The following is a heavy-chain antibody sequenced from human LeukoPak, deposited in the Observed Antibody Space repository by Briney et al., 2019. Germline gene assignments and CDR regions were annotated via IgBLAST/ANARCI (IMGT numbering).Heavy chain of an antibody. CDR1: GFTFSSYA. Sequence: GRSLRLSCAASGFTFSSYAMHWVRQAPGKGLEWVAVISYDGSNKYYADSVKGRFTISRDNSKNTLYLQMNSLRAEDTAVYYCARAEGVGWYFDYWGQGTLVTVSS. V-gene: IGHV3-30*01. CDR2: ISYDGSNK. J-gene: IGHJ4*02. D-gene: IGHD2-15*01. CDR3: ARAEGVGWYFDY.